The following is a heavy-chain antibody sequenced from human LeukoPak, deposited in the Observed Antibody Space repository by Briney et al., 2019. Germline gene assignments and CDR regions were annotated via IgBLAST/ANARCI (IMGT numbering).Heavy chain of an antibody. J-gene: IGHJ4*02. CDR2: IWYGGSNK. CDR1: GFTFSSYG. Sequence: GGSLRLSCAASGFTFSSYGMHWVRQAPGKGLEWVAVIWYGGSNKYYADSVKGRFTISRDNSKNTLYLQMNSLRAEDTAVYYCARVLQGEWFFDYWGQGTLVTVSS. D-gene: IGHD3-3*01. CDR3: ARVLQGEWFFDY. V-gene: IGHV3-33*08.